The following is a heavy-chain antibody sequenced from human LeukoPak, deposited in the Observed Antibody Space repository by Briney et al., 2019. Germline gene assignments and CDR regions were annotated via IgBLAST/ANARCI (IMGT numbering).Heavy chain of an antibody. J-gene: IGHJ4*02. Sequence: GGSLRLSCLASGFTFRNYWMHWVRQAPGKGLEWVANMGQDGSEKHYVDSVKGRFTISRDNARNSLYLQMSNLRVEDTAVYYCAREDRGIDYWGQGALVTVSS. D-gene: IGHD3-10*01. CDR3: AREDRGIDY. CDR1: GFTFRNYW. V-gene: IGHV3-7*03. CDR2: MGQDGSEK.